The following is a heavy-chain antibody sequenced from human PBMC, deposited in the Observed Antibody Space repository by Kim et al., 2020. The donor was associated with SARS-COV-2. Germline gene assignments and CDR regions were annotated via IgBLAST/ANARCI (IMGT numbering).Heavy chain of an antibody. Sequence: GESLKISCHGSGYNFNNFWLAWVRQTPGKGLEWMAIIYPGDSDTKYRPSFQGQVTISADKSISSVYLEWNSLKASDTGIYYCARLISYPMGGIDFWGRGTLVTVSS. CDR2: IYPGDSDT. V-gene: IGHV5-51*01. CDR3: ARLISYPMGGIDF. J-gene: IGHJ4*02. CDR1: GYNFNNFW. D-gene: IGHD3-16*01.